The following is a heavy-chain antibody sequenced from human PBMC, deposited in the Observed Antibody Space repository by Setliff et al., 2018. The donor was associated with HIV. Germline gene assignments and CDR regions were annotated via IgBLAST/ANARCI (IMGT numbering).Heavy chain of an antibody. D-gene: IGHD6-13*01. CDR3: ARSNPGITAGLLAY. Sequence: SETLSLTCTVSGGSISSNWWGWIRQPPGKGLEWIGYIYYSGTTNYNPSLKSRVTMSVDTSKNQISLKLNSVTAADTATYYCARSNPGITAGLLAYWGPGTLVTVSS. CDR2: IYYSGTT. CDR1: GGSISSNW. V-gene: IGHV4-59*12. J-gene: IGHJ4*02.